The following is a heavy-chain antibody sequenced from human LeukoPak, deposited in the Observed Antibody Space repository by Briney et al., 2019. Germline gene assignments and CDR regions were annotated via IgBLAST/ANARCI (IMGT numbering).Heavy chain of an antibody. D-gene: IGHD6-19*01. J-gene: IGHJ3*02. V-gene: IGHV3-23*01. CDR2: IYPHGDP. CDR3: ARAKLEPAGTGAFDI. CDR1: GFTFKNYA. Sequence: GGSLRLSCTASGFTFKNYAMTWVRQAPGKGLEWVSAIYPHGDPHYADSVKGRFTISRDNSKNSLYMQMETLRAEDTALYYCARAKLEPAGTGAFDIWGPGTVVTVSS.